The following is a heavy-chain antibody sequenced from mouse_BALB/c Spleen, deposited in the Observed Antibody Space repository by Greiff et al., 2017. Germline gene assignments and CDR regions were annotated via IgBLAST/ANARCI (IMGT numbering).Heavy chain of an antibody. V-gene: IGHV5-12-2*01. CDR3: ARYHYDYEYYYAMDY. CDR2: ISNGGGST. J-gene: IGHJ4*01. Sequence: EVQRVESGGGLVQPGGSLKLSCAASGFTFSSYTMSWVRQTPEKRLEWVAYISNGGGSTYYPDTVKGRFTISRDNAKNTLYLQMSSLKSEDTAMYYCARYHYDYEYYYAMDYWGQGTSVTVSS. D-gene: IGHD2-4*01. CDR1: GFTFSSYT.